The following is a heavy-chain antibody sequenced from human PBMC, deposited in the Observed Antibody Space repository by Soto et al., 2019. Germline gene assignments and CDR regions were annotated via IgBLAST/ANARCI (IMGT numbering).Heavy chain of an antibody. V-gene: IGHV1-69*13. J-gene: IGHJ5*02. CDR1: GGTFSSYA. CDR2: IIPIFGTA. CDR3: ARGGYSGYDLGWFDP. Sequence: ASVKVSCKASGGTFSSYAISWVRQAPGQGLEWMGGIIPIFGTANYAQKFQGRVTITADESTSTAYMELSSLRSEDTAVYYCARGGYSGYDLGWFDPWGQGTLVTVSS. D-gene: IGHD5-12*01.